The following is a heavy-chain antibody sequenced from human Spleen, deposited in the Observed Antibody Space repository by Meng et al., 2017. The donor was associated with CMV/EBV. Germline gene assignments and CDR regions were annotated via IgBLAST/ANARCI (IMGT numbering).Heavy chain of an antibody. CDR3: ARDGGYCSSTSCNYYYGMDV. CDR2: INSDGSNT. Sequence: GESLKISCAASRFIFSSYWMHWVRQVPGKGLVWVSRINSDGSNTSYADSVKGRFTISRDNAKNSLYLQMNSPRAEDTAVYYCARDGGYCSSTSCNYYYGMDVWGQGTTVTVSS. D-gene: IGHD2-2*01. J-gene: IGHJ6*02. CDR1: RFIFSSYW. V-gene: IGHV3-74*01.